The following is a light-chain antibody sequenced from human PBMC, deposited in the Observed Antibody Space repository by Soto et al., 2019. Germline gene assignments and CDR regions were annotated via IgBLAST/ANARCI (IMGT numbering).Light chain of an antibody. Sequence: VLTQSPGTLSLSPGERATLSCRASQIVNSNYLAWYQQKSGQAPRLLIFGASYRATGIPDRFSGSGSGTDFTLTISGLEPEDFALYYCQQYSASVLTFGGGTRVDI. J-gene: IGKJ4*01. CDR2: GAS. V-gene: IGKV3-20*01. CDR1: QIVNSNY. CDR3: QQYSASVLT.